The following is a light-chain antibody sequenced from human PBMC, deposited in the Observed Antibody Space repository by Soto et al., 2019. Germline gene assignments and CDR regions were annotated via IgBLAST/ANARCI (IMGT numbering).Light chain of an antibody. V-gene: IGKV1-39*01. Sequence: DVQMTQTPSSLSASVGDRVAIPCRASQPFSRNLNWYQQKPGKAPKLLIYAASSLQSGVPSRFSGSGSGTDFTLAISSLQPEDFATYYCQQSDSIPITFGQGTRLEIK. J-gene: IGKJ5*01. CDR2: AAS. CDR3: QQSDSIPIT. CDR1: QPFSRN.